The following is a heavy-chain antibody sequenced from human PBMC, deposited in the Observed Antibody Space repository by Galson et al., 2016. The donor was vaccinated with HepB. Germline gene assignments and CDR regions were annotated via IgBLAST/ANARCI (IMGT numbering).Heavy chain of an antibody. CDR3: AREPYNYSGASDI. Sequence: SLRLSCAASGFTFSSYAMYWVRQAPGKGLEWVAVLSYEGSNKYYADSVRGRFTISRDNSGNTLYSRMTYLRADTAVYYCAREPYNYSGASDIWGQGTKLTVSS. CDR2: LSYEGSNK. V-gene: IGHV3-30*04. CDR1: GFTFSSYA. D-gene: IGHD5-24*01. J-gene: IGHJ3*02.